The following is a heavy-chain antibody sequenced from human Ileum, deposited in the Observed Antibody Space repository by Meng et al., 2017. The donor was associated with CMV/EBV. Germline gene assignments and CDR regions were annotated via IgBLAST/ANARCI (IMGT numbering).Heavy chain of an antibody. J-gene: IGHJ4*02. Sequence: GQSQAPGPGLVRTSATLSLTCYVSGGSISNYYWRWIRHPAGKGLEWIAHIYTSGTTNYNPSLKSRVTMSVDTSRNQFSLKLTSVTAADTAVYYCARNYGSGNWNFFHYWGQGTLVTVSS. V-gene: IGHV4-4*07. D-gene: IGHD3-10*01. CDR2: IYTSGTT. CDR1: GGSISNYY. CDR3: ARNYGSGNWNFFHY.